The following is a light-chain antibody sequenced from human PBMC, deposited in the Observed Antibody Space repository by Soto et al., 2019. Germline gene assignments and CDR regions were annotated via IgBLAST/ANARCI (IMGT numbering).Light chain of an antibody. CDR2: DSS. CDR3: QQYGSSRT. J-gene: IGKJ1*01. V-gene: IGKV3-20*01. CDR1: QNVDKF. Sequence: ESQLKQSPATYSCPPRKNTSLFLRASQNVDKFLAWYQQRPGQPPRLLIFDSSNRATGVPVRFSGSGSGTVFTLTIGRLEPEDFAVYYCQQYGSSRTFGQGTKVDIK.